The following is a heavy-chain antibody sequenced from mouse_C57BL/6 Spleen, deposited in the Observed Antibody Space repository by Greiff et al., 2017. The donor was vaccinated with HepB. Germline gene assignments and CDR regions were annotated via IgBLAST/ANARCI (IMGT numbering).Heavy chain of an antibody. CDR1: GYTFTSYW. Sequence: VQLQQPGAELVRPGSSVKLSCKASGYTFTSYWMDWVKQRPGQGLEWIGNIYPSDSETHYNQKFKDKATLTVDKSSSTAYMQLSSLTSEDSAVYYCARGYYSNYDYAMDYWGQGTSVTVSS. D-gene: IGHD2-5*01. CDR3: ARGYYSNYDYAMDY. CDR2: IYPSDSET. V-gene: IGHV1-61*01. J-gene: IGHJ4*01.